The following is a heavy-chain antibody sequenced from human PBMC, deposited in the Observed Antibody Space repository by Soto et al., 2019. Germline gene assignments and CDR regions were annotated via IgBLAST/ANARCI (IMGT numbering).Heavy chain of an antibody. V-gene: IGHV1-24*01. CDR1: GYTLTELP. Sequence: ASVKVSCKVSGYTLTELPMHWVRQAPGKGLEWMGGFDPEDGETIYAQKFQGRVTMTEDTSTDTAYMELSSLRSEDTAVYYCATSVDRSGDYVGYYYYYGMDVWGQGTTVTVSS. CDR3: ATSVDRSGDYVGYYYYYGMDV. CDR2: FDPEDGET. J-gene: IGHJ6*02. D-gene: IGHD4-17*01.